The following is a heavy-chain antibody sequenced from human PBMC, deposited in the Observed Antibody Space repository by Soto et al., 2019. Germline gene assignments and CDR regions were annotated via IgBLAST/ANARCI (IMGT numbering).Heavy chain of an antibody. CDR3: AREYSEDWNDLGGMDV. Sequence: QVQLVESGGGVVQPGRSLRLSCAASGFTFSSYGMHWVRQAPGKGLEWVAVIWYDGSNKYYADSVKGRFTISRDNSKNXLYLQMNSLRAEDTAVYYCAREYSEDWNDLGGMDVWGQGTTVTVSS. J-gene: IGHJ6*02. D-gene: IGHD1-1*01. CDR1: GFTFSSYG. CDR2: IWYDGSNK. V-gene: IGHV3-33*01.